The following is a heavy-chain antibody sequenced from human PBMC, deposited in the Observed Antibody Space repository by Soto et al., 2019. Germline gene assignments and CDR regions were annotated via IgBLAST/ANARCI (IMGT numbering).Heavy chain of an antibody. J-gene: IGHJ6*02. CDR1: GFSFSTYS. CDR2: IGRRSDI. Sequence: GGSLRLSCEASGFSFSTYSMHWVRQAPGKGLEWVSSIGRRSDIYYADSVKGRFTISRDNAKNSVSLRMNSLRDEDTAVYYCAREETAWPLAYGLDVWGQGTTVTVSS. D-gene: IGHD2-21*02. V-gene: IGHV3-21*01. CDR3: AREETAWPLAYGLDV.